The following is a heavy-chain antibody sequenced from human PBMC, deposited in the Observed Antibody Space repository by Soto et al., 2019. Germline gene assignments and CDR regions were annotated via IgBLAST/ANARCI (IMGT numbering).Heavy chain of an antibody. CDR3: AGNYDSSGYYYFDY. CDR1: GGSISSYY. Sequence: TSETLSLTCTVSGGSISSYYWSWIRQPPGKGLEWIGYIYYSGSTNYNPSLKSRVTISVDTSKNQFSLKLSSVTAADTAVYYCAGNYDSSGYYYFDYWGQGTLVTVSS. J-gene: IGHJ4*02. D-gene: IGHD3-22*01. V-gene: IGHV4-59*01. CDR2: IYYSGST.